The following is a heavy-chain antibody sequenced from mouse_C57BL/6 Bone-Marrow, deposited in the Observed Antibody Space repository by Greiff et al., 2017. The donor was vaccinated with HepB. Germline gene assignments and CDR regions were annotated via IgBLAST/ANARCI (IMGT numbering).Heavy chain of an antibody. CDR1: GFTFRDYG. Sequence: EVKLMESGGGLVKPGGSLTLSCAASGFTFRDYGMHWVRQAPEKGLEWVAYISSGSSTIYYADTVKGRFTISRDNAKNTLFLQMTSLRSEDTAMYYCARENYYGSSLFDYWGQGTTLTVSS. V-gene: IGHV5-17*01. D-gene: IGHD1-1*01. CDR3: ARENYYGSSLFDY. CDR2: ISSGSSTI. J-gene: IGHJ2*01.